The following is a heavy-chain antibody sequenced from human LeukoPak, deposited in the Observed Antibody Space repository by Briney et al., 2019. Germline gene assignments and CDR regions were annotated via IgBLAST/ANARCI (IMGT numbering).Heavy chain of an antibody. Sequence: GGSLRLSCAASGFTFSNSAMSWVRQAPGKGLEWVSTLRGSGITTYYADSVKGRFTISRDNSKSTLYLQMNSLRAEDTAVYYCAKGIYSSGWSYFDYWGHGTLVTVSS. CDR1: GFTFSNSA. J-gene: IGHJ4*01. V-gene: IGHV3-23*01. D-gene: IGHD6-19*01. CDR3: AKGIYSSGWSYFDY. CDR2: LRGSGITT.